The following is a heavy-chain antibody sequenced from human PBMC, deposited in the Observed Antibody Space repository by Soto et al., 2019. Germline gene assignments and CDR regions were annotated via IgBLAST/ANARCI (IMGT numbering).Heavy chain of an antibody. CDR2: ISGSTGKT. CDR3: AKNRASGSPYYYNMDV. Sequence: SGGSLRLSCAASGFTIRTYAMSWVRQAPGKGLEWVSVISGSTGKTYYADSVKGRFTISRDNSKNTLSLQMNSLRGEDTAVYFCAKNRASGSPYYYNMDVWGQVTMVTVS. V-gene: IGHV3-23*01. D-gene: IGHD3-10*01. J-gene: IGHJ6*02. CDR1: GFTIRTYA.